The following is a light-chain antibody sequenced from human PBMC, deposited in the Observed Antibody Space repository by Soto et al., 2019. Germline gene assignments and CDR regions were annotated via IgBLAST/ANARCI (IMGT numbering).Light chain of an antibody. V-gene: IGLV2-14*03. CDR3: SSFTSTHTYV. J-gene: IGLJ1*01. CDR2: QVS. CDR1: SSDVGGYHY. Sequence: QSVLTQPASVSGSTGQSMTISCTGSSSDVGGYHYVSWYQQHPGKAPKLIIYQVSHRPSGVSDRFSGSKSGNTASLTISGLQGEDEATYYCSSFTSTHTYVFGNGPKVTVL.